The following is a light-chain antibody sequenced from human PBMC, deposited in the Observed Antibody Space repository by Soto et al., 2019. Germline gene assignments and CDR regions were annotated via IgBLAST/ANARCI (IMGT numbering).Light chain of an antibody. CDR2: GAS. V-gene: IGKV3-20*01. Sequence: EIVLTQAPGTLSLSPGERATLSCRASQSVSSNYLAWYQQRPGQAPRLLIFGASYRAAGIPDRFSGSGSGTDFILTISRLEPEDFAVYYCQHYGSSPPEFTFGPGTKVDSK. CDR1: QSVSSNY. CDR3: QHYGSSPPEFT. J-gene: IGKJ3*01.